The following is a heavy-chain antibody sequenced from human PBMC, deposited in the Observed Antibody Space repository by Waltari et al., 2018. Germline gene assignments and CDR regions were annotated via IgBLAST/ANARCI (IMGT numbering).Heavy chain of an antibody. J-gene: IGHJ4*02. Sequence: VESGGGLVQPGGSLKLSCAASGFTFSGSAMHWVRQASGKGLEWVGRIRSKANSDATAYAASVKGRFTISRDDSKNTAYLQMNSLKTEDTAVYYCTSTTTTVTTHAYWGQGTLVTVSS. CDR2: IRSKANSDAT. D-gene: IGHD4-17*01. V-gene: IGHV3-73*01. CDR3: TSTTTTVTTHAY. CDR1: GFTFSGSA.